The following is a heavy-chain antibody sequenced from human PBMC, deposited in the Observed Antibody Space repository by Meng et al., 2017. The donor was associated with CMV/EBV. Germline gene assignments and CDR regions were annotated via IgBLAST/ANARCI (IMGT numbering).Heavy chain of an antibody. CDR3: ARAPGYLDV. D-gene: IGHD3-22*01. CDR2: IYYSGST. J-gene: IGHJ6*02. Sequence: LRLSCTVAGGSISSGGYYWSWIRQHPGKGREWIGAIYYSGSTYYNPSLKSRVTISVDTSKNQFSLKLSSVTAADTAVYYCARAPGYLDVWGQGTTVTVSS. CDR1: GGSISSGGYY. V-gene: IGHV4-31*03.